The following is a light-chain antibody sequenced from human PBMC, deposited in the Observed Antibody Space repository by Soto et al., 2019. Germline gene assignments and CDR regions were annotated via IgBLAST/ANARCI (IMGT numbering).Light chain of an antibody. J-gene: IGKJ4*01. CDR3: QQLQSYPLT. CDR2: AAS. V-gene: IGKV1-9*01. CDR1: QAISSY. Sequence: DIQLTQSPSFLSASVGDRVTITFRASQAISSYLAWYQRKPGKAPKLLIYAASTLQSGVPSRFSGSGSETEFTLTIRSLQPGDFATYYCQQLQSYPLTFGGGTKVEIK.